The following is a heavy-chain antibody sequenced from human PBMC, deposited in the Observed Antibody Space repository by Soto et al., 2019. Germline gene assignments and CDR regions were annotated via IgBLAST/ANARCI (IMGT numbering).Heavy chain of an antibody. J-gene: IGHJ4*02. CDR1: GFSFSSYW. D-gene: IGHD3-22*01. CDR2: INTDGSST. V-gene: IGHV3-74*01. CDR3: ARPTYYYDSSGPPAY. Sequence: GGSLRLSCADSGFSFSSYWMHWLRQGPEKGLVWVSRINTDGSSTNYADSVKGRFTISRDNAKSTLYLQMNSLRAEDTAVYYCARPTYYYDSSGPPAYWGQGTLVTVSS.